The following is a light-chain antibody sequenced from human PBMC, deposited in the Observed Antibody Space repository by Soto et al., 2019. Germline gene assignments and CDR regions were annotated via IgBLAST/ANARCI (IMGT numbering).Light chain of an antibody. CDR3: QQANSLPWT. Sequence: DIQMTQSPSSVSASVGDRVTITCRASQDISSWLAWYQQKPGQAPKLLIYATSSLHSGVPARFSGSGSGTDFTLTISSLQPEDFATYYCQQANSLPWTFGQGTKVEVK. V-gene: IGKV1-12*01. CDR2: ATS. J-gene: IGKJ1*01. CDR1: QDISSW.